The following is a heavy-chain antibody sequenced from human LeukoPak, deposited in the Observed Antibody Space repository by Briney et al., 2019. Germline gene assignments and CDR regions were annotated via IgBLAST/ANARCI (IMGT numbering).Heavy chain of an antibody. Sequence: ASVKVSCKASGYTFTSYDINWVRQAPGQSLEWMGWINAGNGNTKYSQRFQGRVTLSRDTSATTAYMELSDLTSEDTAVYYCARTYYSASGSYPHWGQGTLVTVSS. V-gene: IGHV1-3*01. D-gene: IGHD3-10*01. CDR2: INAGNGNT. CDR1: GYTFTSYD. CDR3: ARTYYSASGSYPH. J-gene: IGHJ4*02.